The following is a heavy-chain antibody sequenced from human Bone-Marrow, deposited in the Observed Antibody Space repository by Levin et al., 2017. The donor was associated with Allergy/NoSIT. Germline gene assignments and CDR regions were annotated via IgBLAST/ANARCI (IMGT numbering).Heavy chain of an antibody. CDR3: ARDTGGFAFDL. D-gene: IGHD1-1*01. Sequence: SETLSLSCTVSGGSISIFYWSWIRQPPGKGLEYIGYITHSGRTDYNPSLKSRVTMSVDTSKNQFSLKLTSLTAADTAIYFCARDTGGFAFDLWGQGTLVTVSS. V-gene: IGHV4-59*12. CDR1: GGSISIFY. J-gene: IGHJ3*01. CDR2: ITHSGRT.